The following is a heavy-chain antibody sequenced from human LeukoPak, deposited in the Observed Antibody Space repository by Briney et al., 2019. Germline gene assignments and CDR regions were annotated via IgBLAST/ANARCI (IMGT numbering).Heavy chain of an antibody. D-gene: IGHD5-18*01. CDR1: GFTFSSYA. V-gene: IGHV3-49*03. Sequence: GGSLRLSCAASGFTFSSYAMSWFRQAPGKGLEWVGFIRSKAYGGTTEYAASVKGRFTISRDDSKSIAYLQMNSLKTEDTAVYYCTRPRGYSYGYLPSWGQGTLVTVSS. CDR3: TRPRGYSYGYLPS. CDR2: IRSKAYGGTT. J-gene: IGHJ4*02.